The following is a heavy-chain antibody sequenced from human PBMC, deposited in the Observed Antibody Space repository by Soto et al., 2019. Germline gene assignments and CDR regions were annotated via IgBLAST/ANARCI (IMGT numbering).Heavy chain of an antibody. D-gene: IGHD1-20*01. CDR1: GFTFSSYA. J-gene: IGHJ6*03. V-gene: IGHV3-23*01. CDR2: ISGSGGST. Sequence: GGSLRLSCAASGFTFSSYAMSWVRQAPGKGLEWVSAISGSGGSTYYADSVKGRFTISRDNSKNTLYLQMNSLRAEDTAVYYCAKVVRGYNWNYYYYMDVWGKGTTVTVSS. CDR3: AKVVRGYNWNYYYYMDV.